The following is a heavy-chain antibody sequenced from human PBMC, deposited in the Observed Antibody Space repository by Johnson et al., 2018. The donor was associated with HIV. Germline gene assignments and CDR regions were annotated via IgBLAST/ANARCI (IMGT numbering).Heavy chain of an antibody. CDR2: INSDGSRP. J-gene: IGHJ3*02. CDR1: GFTFSRYW. D-gene: IGHD1-26*01. V-gene: IGHV3-74*02. CDR3: ASGGSRYSGSYLSDAFDI. Sequence: VQLVESGGGLVQPGGSLRLSCAASGFTFSRYWMHWVRQAPGKGLVWVSRINSDGSRPSYADPVKGRFPISRDNAKNTLYLQMNSLRAEDTAVYYCASGGSRYSGSYLSDAFDIWGQGTMVTVSS.